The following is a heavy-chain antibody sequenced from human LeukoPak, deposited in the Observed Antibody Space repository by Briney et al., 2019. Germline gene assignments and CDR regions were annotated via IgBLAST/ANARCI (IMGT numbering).Heavy chain of an antibody. Sequence: GGSLRLSCGASGFTFSSYAMHWVRQAPGKGLEGVAVISYDGSNKDYADSVKGRFTISRDDSKNTLFLQMNSLRIDDTAVYYCARLKAVAGPHYYFDYWGQGTLVTVSS. V-gene: IGHV3-30*04. CDR3: ARLKAVAGPHYYFDY. CDR1: GFTFSSYA. D-gene: IGHD6-19*01. CDR2: ISYDGSNK. J-gene: IGHJ4*02.